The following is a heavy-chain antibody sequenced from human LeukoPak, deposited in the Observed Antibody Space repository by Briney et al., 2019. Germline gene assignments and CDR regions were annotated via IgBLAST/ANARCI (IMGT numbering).Heavy chain of an antibody. D-gene: IGHD3-10*01. V-gene: IGHV4-39*01. CDR1: GGSISSNSYY. J-gene: IGHJ4*02. Sequence: KASETLSLTCAVSGGSISSNSYYWGWIRQPPGKGLEWIGSIYYSGSTYYNPSLKSRVTISVDTSKNQFYLKLSSVTAADTAVYYCARTRYYYNSRSYGAPYYFDYWGQGTLVTVSS. CDR2: IYYSGST. CDR3: ARTRYYYNSRSYGAPYYFDY.